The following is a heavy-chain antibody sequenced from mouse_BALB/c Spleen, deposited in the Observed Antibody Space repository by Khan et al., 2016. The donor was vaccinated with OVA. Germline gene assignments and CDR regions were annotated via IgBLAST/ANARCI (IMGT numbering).Heavy chain of an antibody. J-gene: IGHJ3*01. D-gene: IGHD2-5*01. Sequence: EVELVESGGGLVQPGGSRKLSCAASGFTFSDYGMAWVRQAPGKGPEWVAFISDLAYTIYYADTVTGRFTISRENAKNTLNLEMNSLRTEDTASYCCASGGVTAPFAYWGLGTLVTVSA. V-gene: IGHV5-15*02. CDR1: GFTFSDYG. CDR2: ISDLAYTI. CDR3: ASGGVTAPFAY.